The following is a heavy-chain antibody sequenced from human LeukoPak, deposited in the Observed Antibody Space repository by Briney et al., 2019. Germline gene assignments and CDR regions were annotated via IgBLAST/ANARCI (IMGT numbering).Heavy chain of an antibody. CDR3: AKVEVVIYYYMDV. J-gene: IGHJ6*03. CDR1: GFTFSNYA. CDR2: ISASGGST. D-gene: IGHD3-22*01. V-gene: IGHV3-23*01. Sequence: GSLRLSCAASGFTFSNYAMSWVRQDPGKGLEWVSAISASGGSTYYADSVKGRFTISRDNSKNTLCLQMNSLRAEDTAVYYCAKVEVVIYYYMDVWGKGTTVTVSS.